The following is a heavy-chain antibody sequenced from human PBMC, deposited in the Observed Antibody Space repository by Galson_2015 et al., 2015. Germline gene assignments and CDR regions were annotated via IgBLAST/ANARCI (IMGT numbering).Heavy chain of an antibody. D-gene: IGHD2-8*01. CDR3: ARGPLVRRSGWFDP. V-gene: IGHV3-53*01. J-gene: IGHJ5*02. CDR2: MYSGGTT. Sequence: SLRLSCAASGLTVGFEYMTWVRQAPGKGLEWVSVMYSGGTTYLADVGKGRLTRAQDNSNNPVFLQMNSLRADDTAGYYRARGPLVRRSGWFDPWGQGTLVTVSS. CDR1: GLTVGFEY.